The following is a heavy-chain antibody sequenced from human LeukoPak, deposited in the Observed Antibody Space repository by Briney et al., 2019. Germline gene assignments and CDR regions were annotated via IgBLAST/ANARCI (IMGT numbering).Heavy chain of an antibody. CDR2: IIPILGIA. J-gene: IGHJ4*02. V-gene: IGHV1-69*04. CDR1: GYTFTGYY. Sequence: ASVKVSCKASGYTFTGYYMHWVRQAPGQGLEWMGRIIPILGIANYAQKFQGRVTITADKSTSTAYMELSSLRSEDTAVYYCARGPRITMIVAYYFDYWGQGTLVTVSS. D-gene: IGHD3-22*01. CDR3: ARGPRITMIVAYYFDY.